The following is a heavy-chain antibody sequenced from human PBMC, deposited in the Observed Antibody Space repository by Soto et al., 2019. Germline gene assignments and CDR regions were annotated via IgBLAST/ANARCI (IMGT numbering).Heavy chain of an antibody. D-gene: IGHD5-12*01. CDR2: INSEGSST. CDR3: ARGIQWRYGMDV. J-gene: IGHJ6*02. Sequence: EVQLVESGGGLVQPGGSLRLSCAAAGFTFSNHWMHWVRQAPGRGLVWVSRINSEGSSTFYADSVKGRFTISRDNAKNTVYLQMNSLRGDDTGVYSCARGIQWRYGMDVWGQGTTVTVSS. V-gene: IGHV3-74*01. CDR1: GFTFSNHW.